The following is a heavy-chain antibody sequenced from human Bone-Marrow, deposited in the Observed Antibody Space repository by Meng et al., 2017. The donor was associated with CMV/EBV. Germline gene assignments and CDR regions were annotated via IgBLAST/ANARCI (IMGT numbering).Heavy chain of an antibody. CDR3: ARYGYSSSSADYYYGMDV. CDR2: IYSGGST. D-gene: IGHD6-6*01. V-gene: IGHV3-53*01. Sequence: GGSLRLSCAASGFTVSSNYMSWVRQAPGKGLEWVSVIYSGGSTYYADSVKGRFTISRDNSKNTLYLQMNSLRAEDTAVYYCARYGYSSSSADYYYGMDVWGQETTVTVSS. CDR1: GFTVSSNY. J-gene: IGHJ6*02.